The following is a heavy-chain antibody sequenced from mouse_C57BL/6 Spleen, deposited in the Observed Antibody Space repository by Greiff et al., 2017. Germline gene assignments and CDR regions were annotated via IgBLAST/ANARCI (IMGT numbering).Heavy chain of an antibody. V-gene: IGHV1-55*01. D-gene: IGHD1-1*01. CDR2: IYPGSGST. CDR1: GYTFTSYW. J-gene: IGHJ2*01. Sequence: QVQLQQPGAELVKPGASVKMSCKASGYTFTSYWITWVKQSPGQGLEWIGDIYPGSGSTNYNEKFKSKATLTVDTSSSTAYMQLSSLTSEDSAVYYWAWHYYGSSSFDYWGQGTTLTVSS. CDR3: AWHYYGSSSFDY.